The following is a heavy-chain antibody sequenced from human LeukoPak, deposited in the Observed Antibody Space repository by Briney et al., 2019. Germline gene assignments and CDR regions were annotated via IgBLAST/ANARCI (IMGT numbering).Heavy chain of an antibody. CDR3: AREGAEQAFDI. D-gene: IGHD1-26*01. Sequence: PGGSLRLSCAASGFTFSSYAMHWVRQAPGKGLEWVAVISYDGSNKYYADSVKGRFTISRDNSKNTPYLQMNSLRAEDTAVYYCAREGAEQAFDIWGQGTMVTVSS. J-gene: IGHJ3*02. V-gene: IGHV3-30-3*01. CDR1: GFTFSSYA. CDR2: ISYDGSNK.